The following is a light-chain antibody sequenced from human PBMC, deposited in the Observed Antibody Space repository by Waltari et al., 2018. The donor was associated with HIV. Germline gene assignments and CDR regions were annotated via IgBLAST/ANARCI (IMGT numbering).Light chain of an antibody. V-gene: IGLV2-8*01. CDR1: SSDVGGYSY. Sequence: QSALAQPPSASVSPGQSVTISCTGTSSDVGGYSYVSWYQQHPGKAPKLMIYEVSKRPSGVPDRLSGSKSGNAASLTVSGLQAEDEADYYCSSYAGSNNVIFGGGTKLTVL. CDR2: EVS. CDR3: SSYAGSNNVI. J-gene: IGLJ2*01.